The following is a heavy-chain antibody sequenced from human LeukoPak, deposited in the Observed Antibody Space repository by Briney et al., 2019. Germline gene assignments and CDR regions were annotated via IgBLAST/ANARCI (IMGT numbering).Heavy chain of an antibody. V-gene: IGHV1-2*02. CDR3: ARETGSSGGFDY. CDR1: GYTFTGYY. D-gene: IGHD2-15*01. J-gene: IGHJ4*02. CDR2: INPNSGST. Sequence: GSVKVSCKASGYTFTGYYMHWVRQAPGQGLEWMGWINPNSGSTNYAQKFQGRVTMTRDTSISTAYMELSRLRSDDTAVYYCARETGSSGGFDYWGQGTLVTVSS.